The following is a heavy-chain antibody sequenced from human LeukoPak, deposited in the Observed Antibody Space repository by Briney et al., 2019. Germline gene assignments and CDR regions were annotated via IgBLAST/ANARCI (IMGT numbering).Heavy chain of an antibody. CDR2: INGGGSGT. CDR3: ATSLGPLTEY. J-gene: IGHJ4*02. V-gene: IGHV3-74*01. CDR1: GFPLSSYW. D-gene: IGHD7-27*01. Sequence: PGGSLRLSCAASGFPLSSYWMHWVRQTAGKGLVWVSRINGGGSGTSYADSVEGRFTISRDNAKNILYLQMNSLRAEDTALYYCATSLGPLTEYWGQGTLVTVSS.